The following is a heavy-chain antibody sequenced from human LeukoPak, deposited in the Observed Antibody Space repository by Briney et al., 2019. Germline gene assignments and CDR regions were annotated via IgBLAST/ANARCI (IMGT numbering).Heavy chain of an antibody. D-gene: IGHD4-17*01. CDR3: AKSPADYGDDLFDC. J-gene: IGHJ4*02. CDR2: IYYSGST. CDR1: GGSISNYY. Sequence: SETLSLTCTVSGGSISNYYWSWIRQPPGTGLEWIGYIYYSGSTNYNPSLKSRVSISVDTSRNQFSLKLSSVTAADTAVYYCAKSPADYGDDLFDCWGQGTLVTVSS. V-gene: IGHV4-59*01.